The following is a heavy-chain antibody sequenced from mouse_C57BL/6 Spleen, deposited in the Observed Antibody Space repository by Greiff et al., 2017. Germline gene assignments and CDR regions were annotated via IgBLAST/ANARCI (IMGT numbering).Heavy chain of an antibody. J-gene: IGHJ1*03. D-gene: IGHD1-1*01. Sequence: QVQLQQPGAELVKPGASVKVSCKASGYTFTSYWMHWVKQRPGQGLEWIGRIHPSDSDTNYNQKFKGKATLTVDKFSSTAYMQLSSLTSEDSAVYYCAITPATTVVATGYFDVWGTGTTVTVSS. CDR1: GYTFTSYW. CDR3: AITPATTVVATGYFDV. CDR2: IHPSDSDT. V-gene: IGHV1-74*01.